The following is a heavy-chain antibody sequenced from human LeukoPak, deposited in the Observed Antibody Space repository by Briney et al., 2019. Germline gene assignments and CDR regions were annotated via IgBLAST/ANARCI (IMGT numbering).Heavy chain of an antibody. V-gene: IGHV4-4*07. J-gene: IGHJ3*02. CDR3: AREIVAGLGVSFDI. Sequence: SETLSLTCTVSGGSISSYYWSWIRQPAGKGLEWIGCIHTSGSTNYSPSLKSRVTMSVDTSKNQFSLKLSSVTAADTAVYYCAREIVAGLGVSFDIWGQGTMVTVSS. CDR2: IHTSGST. D-gene: IGHD6-19*01. CDR1: GGSISSYY.